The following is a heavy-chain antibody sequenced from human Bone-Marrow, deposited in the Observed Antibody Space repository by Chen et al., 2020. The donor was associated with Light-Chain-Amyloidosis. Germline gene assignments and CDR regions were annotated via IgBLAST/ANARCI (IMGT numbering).Heavy chain of an antibody. J-gene: IGHJ6*03. CDR3: SRGCYGRVVYYYFVAV. Sequence: QVQLLQSGAEVRQPGSSVKVSCKASGGIFRSSAISWVRQAPGQGLEWMGGIIPMSGTANYAQNFRDRLTITADESTTTAYLEWRSLRSDDTAFYYCSRGCYGRVVYYYFVAVWGKGTTVSVSS. D-gene: IGHD4-17*01. CDR1: GGIFRSSA. V-gene: IGHV1-69*01. CDR2: IIPMSGTA.